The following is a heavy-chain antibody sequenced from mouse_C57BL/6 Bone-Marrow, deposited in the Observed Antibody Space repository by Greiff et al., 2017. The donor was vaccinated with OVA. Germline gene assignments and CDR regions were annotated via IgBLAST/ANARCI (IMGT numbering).Heavy chain of an antibody. D-gene: IGHD2-10*01. J-gene: IGHJ3*01. Sequence: QVQLQQPGAELVKPGASVKVSCKASGYTFTSYWMHWVKQRPGQGLEWIGRIHPSDSDTNYNQKFKGNATLTVDKSSSTDYMQLSSLTSEDSAVYYCAIPYYGTWFAYWGQGTLVTVSA. CDR1: GYTFTSYW. CDR3: AIPYYGTWFAY. CDR2: IHPSDSDT. V-gene: IGHV1-74*01.